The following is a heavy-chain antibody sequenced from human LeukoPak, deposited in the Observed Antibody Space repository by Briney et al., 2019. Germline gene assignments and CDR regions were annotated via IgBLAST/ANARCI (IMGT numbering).Heavy chain of an antibody. CDR2: ISGSGGST. V-gene: IGHV3-23*01. Sequence: PGGSLRLSCAASGFTFSSYAMSWVRQAPGKGLEWVSAISGSGGSTYYADSAKGRFTISRDNSKNTLYLQMNSLRAEDTAVYYCASNRHNWNARDAFDIWGQGTMVTVSS. CDR3: ASNRHNWNARDAFDI. CDR1: GFTFSSYA. J-gene: IGHJ3*02. D-gene: IGHD1-20*01.